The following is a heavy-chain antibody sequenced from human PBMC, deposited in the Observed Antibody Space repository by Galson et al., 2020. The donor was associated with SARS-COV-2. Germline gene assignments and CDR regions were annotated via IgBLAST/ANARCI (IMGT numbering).Heavy chain of an antibody. Sequence: SETLSLTCTVSRGSINTSSYYWGWVRQPPGKGLEWIASIFYTGSTYYNPSLQSRVTISIDTSKNQFSLKLRSVTAADTAVYYCASLGGLLIDYWGQGTLVTVS. J-gene: IGHJ4*02. V-gene: IGHV4-39*01. CDR1: RGSINTSSYY. D-gene: IGHD3-10*01. CDR2: IFYTGST. CDR3: ASLGGLLIDY.